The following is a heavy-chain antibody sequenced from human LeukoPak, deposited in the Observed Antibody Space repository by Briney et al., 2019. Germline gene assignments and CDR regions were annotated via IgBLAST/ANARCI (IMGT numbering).Heavy chain of an antibody. V-gene: IGHV5-51*01. CDR3: ARFYYDSSGYYPYYFDY. J-gene: IGHJ4*02. CDR2: IYPGDSDT. CDR1: GYSFTSYW. Sequence: GESLKISWKGSGYSFTSYWIGWVRQMPGKGLEWMGIIYPGDSDTRYSPSFQGQVTISAVKSLSTAYLQWSSLKASDTAMYYCARFYYDSSGYYPYYFDYWGQGTLVTVSS. D-gene: IGHD3-22*01.